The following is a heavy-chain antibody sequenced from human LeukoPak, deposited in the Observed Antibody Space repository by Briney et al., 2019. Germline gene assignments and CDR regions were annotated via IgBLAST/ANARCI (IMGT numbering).Heavy chain of an antibody. Sequence: GSLRLSCAASGITFSSYAKQWVRQAPGKGLEWVAVISYDGSNKYYADSVKGRFTISRDNSKNTLYLQMNSLRAEDTAVYYCARDRCGGDCGFDPWGQGTLVTVSS. J-gene: IGHJ5*02. D-gene: IGHD2-21*02. CDR1: GITFSSYA. CDR2: ISYDGSNK. V-gene: IGHV3-30*16. CDR3: ARDRCGGDCGFDP.